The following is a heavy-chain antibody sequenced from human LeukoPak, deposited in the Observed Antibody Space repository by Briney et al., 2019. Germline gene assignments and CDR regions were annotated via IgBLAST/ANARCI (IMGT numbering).Heavy chain of an antibody. Sequence: VGSLRLSCAASGFTFSSYRMNWVRQAAGKGREWVSSISSSSSYIYYADSVKGRFTISRDNAKNSLYLQMNSLRAEDTAVYYCARDCQDYVWGSPPCDYWGQGTLVTVSS. CDR3: ARDCQDYVWGSPPCDY. V-gene: IGHV3-21*01. D-gene: IGHD3-16*01. CDR1: GFTFSSYR. CDR2: ISSSSSYI. J-gene: IGHJ4*02.